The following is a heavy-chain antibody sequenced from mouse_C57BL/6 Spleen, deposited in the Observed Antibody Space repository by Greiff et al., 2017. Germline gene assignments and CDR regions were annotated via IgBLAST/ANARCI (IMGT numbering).Heavy chain of an antibody. J-gene: IGHJ2*01. CDR1: GFTFSSYA. V-gene: IGHV5-4*03. CDR2: ISDGGSYT. D-gene: IGHD2-5*01. Sequence: EVKLEESGGGLVKPGGSLKLSCAASGFTFSSYAMSWVRQTPEKRLEWVATISDGGSYTYYPDNVKGRFTISRDNAKNNLYLQMSHLKSEDTAMYYCARSPTIVTTSFDYWGQGTTLTVSS. CDR3: ARSPTIVTTSFDY.